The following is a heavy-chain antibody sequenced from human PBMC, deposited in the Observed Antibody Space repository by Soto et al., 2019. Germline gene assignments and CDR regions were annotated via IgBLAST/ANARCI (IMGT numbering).Heavy chain of an antibody. J-gene: IGHJ5*02. D-gene: IGHD2-21*02. CDR1: GGTFSSYT. Sequence: QVQLVQSGAEVKKPGSSVKVSCKASGGTFSSYTISWVRQAPGQGLEWMGRIIPILGIANYARKFQGRVTITADKSTSTAYMELSSLRSEDTAVYYCARVGCGGDCGPWGQGTLVTVSS. CDR3: ARVGCGGDCGP. CDR2: IIPILGIA. V-gene: IGHV1-69*02.